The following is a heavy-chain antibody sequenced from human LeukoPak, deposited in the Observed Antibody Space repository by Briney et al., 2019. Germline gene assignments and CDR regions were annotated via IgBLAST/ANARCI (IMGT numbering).Heavy chain of an antibody. V-gene: IGHV1-2*02. J-gene: IGHJ4*02. CDR2: INPNSGGT. Sequence: ASVKVSCKASGYTFTGYYMHWVRQAPGQGLEWMGWINPNSGGTNYAQKFQGRVTMTRDTSISTAYMELSRLRSDDTAVYYCARGSGIAASHFDYWGQGTLVTVSS. D-gene: IGHD6-13*01. CDR3: ARGSGIAASHFDY. CDR1: GYTFTGYY.